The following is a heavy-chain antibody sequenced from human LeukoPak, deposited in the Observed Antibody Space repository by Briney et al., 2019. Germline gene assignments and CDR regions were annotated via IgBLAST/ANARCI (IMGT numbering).Heavy chain of an antibody. D-gene: IGHD2-21*01. CDR3: AKDIQVYYYYGRDV. CDR2: ISYDGSNK. V-gene: IGHV3-30*18. J-gene: IGHJ6*02. Sequence: GGSLRLSCAASGFTFSSYGMHWVRQAPGKGLEWVAVISYDGSNKYYADSVKGRFTISRDNSKNTLYLQMNSLRAEDTAVYYCAKDIQVYYYYGRDVWGQGTTVTVSS. CDR1: GFTFSSYG.